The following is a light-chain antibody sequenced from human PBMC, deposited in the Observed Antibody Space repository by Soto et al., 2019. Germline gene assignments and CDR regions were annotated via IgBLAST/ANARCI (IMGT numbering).Light chain of an antibody. CDR3: QQRSNWRLT. V-gene: IGKV3-11*01. CDR2: ETS. Sequence: EIVLTQSPATLSLSPGDRATLSCSASQSVTNYLAWYQQKPGQAPRLLISETSNRATGIPARFSGSGSGTDFTLTISSLEPEDFAIYYCQQRSNWRLTFGGGTKVEIK. CDR1: QSVTNY. J-gene: IGKJ4*01.